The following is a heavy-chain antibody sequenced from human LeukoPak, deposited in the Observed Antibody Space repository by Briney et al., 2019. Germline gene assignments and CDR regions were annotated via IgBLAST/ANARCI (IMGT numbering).Heavy chain of an antibody. CDR1: GFTFSSYS. CDR3: ARHGTWNFGY. CDR2: ISTSSSYI. Sequence: GGSLRLSCAASGFTFSSYSMSWVRQAPGKGLEWVSSISTSSSYIYYADSVKGRFTISRDNAKNSLYLQMNSLRAEDTAVYYCARHGTWNFGYWGQGTLVTVSS. D-gene: IGHD1-1*01. J-gene: IGHJ4*02. V-gene: IGHV3-21*01.